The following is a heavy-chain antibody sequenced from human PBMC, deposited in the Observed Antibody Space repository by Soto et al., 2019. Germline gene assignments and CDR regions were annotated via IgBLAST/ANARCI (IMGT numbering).Heavy chain of an antibody. CDR1: GFPFRTYA. CDR2: INHNSATI. D-gene: IGHD5-12*01. Sequence: EVQLVESGGGLIQPGGSLRLSCAASGFPFRTYAMNWVRQAPGKGLEWVSYINHNSATIYFADSVKGRFTISRDNAKNSLYLQMNSLRDEDTAVYYCVRDRGYTGYDVEYWGQGTLVTVSS. V-gene: IGHV3-48*02. J-gene: IGHJ4*02. CDR3: VRDRGYTGYDVEY.